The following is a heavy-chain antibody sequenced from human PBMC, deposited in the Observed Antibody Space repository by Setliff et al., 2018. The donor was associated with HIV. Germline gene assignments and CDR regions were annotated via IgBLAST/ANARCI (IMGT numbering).Heavy chain of an antibody. D-gene: IGHD6-19*01. CDR1: GGSISSGTYY. Sequence: SETLSLTCTVSGGSISSGTYYWGWIRQPPGKGLEWIGNIYYSGNTYYNPSLKSRVTISVDTSKNQFSLKLNSVTAADTAVYYCARSSSGPRRYFDSWGQGTLVTVSS. J-gene: IGHJ4*02. CDR2: IYYSGNT. V-gene: IGHV4-39*01. CDR3: ARSSSGPRRYFDS.